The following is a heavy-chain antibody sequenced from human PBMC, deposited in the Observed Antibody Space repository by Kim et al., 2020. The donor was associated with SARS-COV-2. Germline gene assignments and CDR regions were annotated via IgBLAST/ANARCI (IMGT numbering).Heavy chain of an antibody. CDR2: INPNSGGT. J-gene: IGHJ5*02. V-gene: IGHV1-2*02. CDR1: GYTFTGYY. CDR3: AREGYDFWSRDNWFDP. Sequence: ASVKVSCKASGYTFTGYYMHWVRQAPGQGLEWMGWINPNSGGTNYAQKFQGRVTMTRDTSISTAYMELSRLRSDDTAVYYCAREGYDFWSRDNWFDPWGQGTLVTVSS. D-gene: IGHD3-3*01.